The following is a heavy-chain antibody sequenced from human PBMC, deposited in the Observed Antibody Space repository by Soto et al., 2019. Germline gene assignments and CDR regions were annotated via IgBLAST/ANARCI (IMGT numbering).Heavy chain of an antibody. V-gene: IGHV3-48*01. D-gene: IGHD3-10*01. CDR1: GFTLRSYS. J-gene: IGHJ5*02. CDR3: AREKGSGSYYKSPTWFDP. Sequence: EVPLVESGGGLVQPGGSLRLSCAASGFTLRSYSMNWVRQAPGKGLEWVSYISSSSSTIYYADSVKGRFTISRDNAKNSLYLQMNSLRAEDTAVYYCAREKGSGSYYKSPTWFDPWGQGTLVTVSS. CDR2: ISSSSSTI.